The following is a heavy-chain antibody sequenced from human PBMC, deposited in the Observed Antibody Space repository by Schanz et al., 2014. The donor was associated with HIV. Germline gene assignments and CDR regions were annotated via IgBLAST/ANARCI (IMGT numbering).Heavy chain of an antibody. J-gene: IGHJ4*02. Sequence: QEQLVESGGGVVQPGRSLRLSCVASGFTFSTYVMHWVRQAPGKGLEWVAIIWFDGSNKYYADSVRGRFTISRDNSKNTLYLQMNSLRAEDTAVYYCVRGLLFQGFFDSWGQGALVTVSS. V-gene: IGHV3-33*08. D-gene: IGHD3-10*01. CDR1: GFTFSTYV. CDR2: IWFDGSNK. CDR3: VRGLLFQGFFDS.